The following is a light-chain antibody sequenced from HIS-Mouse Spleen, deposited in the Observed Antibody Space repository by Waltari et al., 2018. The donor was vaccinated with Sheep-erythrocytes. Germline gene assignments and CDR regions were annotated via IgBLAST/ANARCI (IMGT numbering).Light chain of an antibody. Sequence: QSALTQPASVSGSPGQSVTISCTGTSSDVGGYNYVSWYQQQPGKAPKLMIYEVSKWPSGVPDRFSGSKAGNTASLTVSGLQAEDEADYYCSSYAGSNNWVFGGGTKLTVL. CDR3: SSYAGSNNWV. J-gene: IGLJ3*02. V-gene: IGLV2-8*01. CDR2: EVS. CDR1: SSDVGGYNY.